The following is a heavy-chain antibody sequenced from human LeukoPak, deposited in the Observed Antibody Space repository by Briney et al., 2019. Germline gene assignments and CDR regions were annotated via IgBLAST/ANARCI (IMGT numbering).Heavy chain of an antibody. Sequence: PGGSLRLSCAASGFTFSSYSMTWVRQAPGKGLEWVSYISSSSSTIYYADSVKGRFTISRDNAKNTLYLQMNSLRAEDTAVYYCARALDYWGQGTLVTVSS. V-gene: IGHV3-48*04. J-gene: IGHJ4*02. CDR1: GFTFSSYS. CDR2: ISSSSSTI. CDR3: ARALDY.